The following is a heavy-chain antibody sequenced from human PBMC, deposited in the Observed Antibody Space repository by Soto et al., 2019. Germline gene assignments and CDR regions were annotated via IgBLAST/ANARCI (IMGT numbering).Heavy chain of an antibody. V-gene: IGHV4-31*03. Sequence: QVQLQESGPGLVKPSQTLSLTCTVSGGSISSGGYYWSWIRQHPGKGLEWIGYIYYSGSTYYNPSLKSRVTISVDTSKNQFSLKLSSVTAADTAVYYCARGGYGSGSYYNGYWYFDLWGRGTLVTVSS. CDR3: ARGGYGSGSYYNGYWYFDL. J-gene: IGHJ2*01. CDR1: GGSISSGGYY. D-gene: IGHD3-10*01. CDR2: IYYSGST.